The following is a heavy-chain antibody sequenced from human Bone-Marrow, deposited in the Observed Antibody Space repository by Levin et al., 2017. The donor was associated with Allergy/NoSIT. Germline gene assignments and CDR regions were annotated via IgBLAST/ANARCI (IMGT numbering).Heavy chain of an antibody. CDR1: GYILTDYY. CDR3: ARDKGEELLGHDYGIDV. J-gene: IGHJ6*02. CDR2: INPKNGGT. V-gene: IGHV1-2*06. D-gene: IGHD1-26*01. Sequence: ASVKVSCRASGYILTDYYLHWVRQAPGQGLEYMGRINPKNGGTHSARKFLGRVTMTRDTSINTVYMQLSGLTFYDAAVYYCARDKGEELLGHDYGIDVWGQGTTVTVSS.